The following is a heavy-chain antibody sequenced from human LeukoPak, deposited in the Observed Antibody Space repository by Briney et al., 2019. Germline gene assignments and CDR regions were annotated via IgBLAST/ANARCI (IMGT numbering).Heavy chain of an antibody. CDR3: ARSGTYQYSSTSDY. CDR1: GFTFSSYW. D-gene: IGHD6-13*01. CDR2: IDHSGAT. J-gene: IGHJ4*02. Sequence: GSLRLSCAASGFTFSSYWMSWIRQTPGKRLEWIGEIDHSGATNYNPSLKSRVTISLDTSKNRFSLKLTSVIAADTAVYFCARSGTYQYSSTSDYWGQGTLVTVSS. V-gene: IGHV4-34*08.